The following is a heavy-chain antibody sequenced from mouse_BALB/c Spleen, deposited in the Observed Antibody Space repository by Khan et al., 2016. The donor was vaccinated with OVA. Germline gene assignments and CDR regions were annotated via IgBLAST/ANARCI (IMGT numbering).Heavy chain of an antibody. V-gene: IGHV3-2*02. Sequence: EVELVESGPGLVKPSQSLSLTCTVNGYSITSNYAWNWIRQFPGNKLEWMGYISYSGITNYNPSLKSRLSITRDTSKNQFFLLLHSVTTEDSATYYCARGNYYGYALDYWGQGTSVTVSS. CDR1: GYSITSNYA. CDR2: ISYSGIT. J-gene: IGHJ4*01. CDR3: ARGNYYGYALDY. D-gene: IGHD1-1*01.